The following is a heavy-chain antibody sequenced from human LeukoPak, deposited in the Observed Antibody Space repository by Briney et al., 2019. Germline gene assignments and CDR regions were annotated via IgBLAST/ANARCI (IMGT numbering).Heavy chain of an antibody. CDR2: VHYSEST. V-gene: IGHV4-59*01. CDR3: TREGATVDH. CDR1: GVSITSYY. D-gene: IGHD5-24*01. Sequence: SGTLSLTCTVSGVSITSYYWSWVRQPPGKGLEWIGYVHYSESTKYNPSLKNRVTISLDTSKNQFSLRLSSVTDADAALYYCTREGATVDHWGQGTLVSVSS. J-gene: IGHJ4*02.